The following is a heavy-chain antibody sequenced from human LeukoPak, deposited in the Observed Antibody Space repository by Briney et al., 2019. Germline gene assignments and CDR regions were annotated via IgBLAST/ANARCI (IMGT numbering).Heavy chain of an antibody. CDR2: IYYSGAT. D-gene: IGHD3-22*01. Sequence: SETLSLTCTVSGGSISSYYWSWIRQPPGKGLEWIGYIYYSGATDYNPSLKSRVTISLDTSKNQFSLRLSSVTAADTAVYFCARGRDYFDRPFDYWGQGTLVTVSS. J-gene: IGHJ4*02. CDR1: GGSISSYY. CDR3: ARGRDYFDRPFDY. V-gene: IGHV4-59*01.